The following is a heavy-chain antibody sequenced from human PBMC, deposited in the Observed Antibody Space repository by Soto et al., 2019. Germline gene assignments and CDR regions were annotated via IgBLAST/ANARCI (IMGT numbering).Heavy chain of an antibody. D-gene: IGHD3-22*01. CDR1: GFTFSSYS. J-gene: IGHJ6*02. CDR2: ISSSSSYI. V-gene: IGHV3-21*01. CDR3: AGDSSGYYYYYYYGMDV. Sequence: GGSLRLSCAASGFTFSSYSMNWVRQAPGKGLEWVSSISSSSSYIYYADSVKGRFTISRDNAKNSLYLQMNSLRAEDTAVYYCAGDSSGYYYYYYYGMDVWGQGTTVTVSS.